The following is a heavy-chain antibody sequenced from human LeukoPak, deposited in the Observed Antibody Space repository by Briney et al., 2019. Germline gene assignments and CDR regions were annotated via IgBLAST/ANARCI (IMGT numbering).Heavy chain of an antibody. D-gene: IGHD2-15*01. CDR1: GVSISSGDYY. CDR2: IYDNGRT. Sequence: SETLSLTCTVSGVSISSGDYYWTWIRQPPGKGLEWIGYIYDNGRTDFNPSLKSRVPISVDRSKNQFSLKLSSVTAADTAVYYCANADRFCSGSCHVPDAFDFWGQGTMVTVSS. CDR3: ANADRFCSGSCHVPDAFDF. V-gene: IGHV4-30-2*01. J-gene: IGHJ3*01.